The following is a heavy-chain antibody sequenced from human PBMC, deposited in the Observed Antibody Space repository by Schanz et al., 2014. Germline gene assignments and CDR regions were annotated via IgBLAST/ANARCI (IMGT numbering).Heavy chain of an antibody. Sequence: EVQLVESGGGVVQPGRSLRLSCLASGFAFSSYGMNWLRQAPGKGLEWVSGFDAHDGRAYYADSAKGRFTISRDNSKSTLYLQMNSLRAEDTAVYYCARIGGSVFDYWAQGTLVTVSS. D-gene: IGHD3-10*01. J-gene: IGHJ4*02. V-gene: IGHV3-23*04. CDR2: FDAHDGRA. CDR1: GFAFSSYG. CDR3: ARIGGSVFDY.